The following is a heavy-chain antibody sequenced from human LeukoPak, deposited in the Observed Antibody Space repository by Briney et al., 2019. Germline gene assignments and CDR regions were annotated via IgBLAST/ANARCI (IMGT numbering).Heavy chain of an antibody. V-gene: IGHV4-59*05. D-gene: IGHD3-22*01. CDR3: ARHFGYYDSSGYYLGNWFDP. CDR2: IYYSGST. CDR1: GGSISSYY. Sequence: PSETLSLTCTVSGGSISSYYWSWIRQPAGKGLEWIGSIYYSGSTYYNPSLKSRVTISVDTSKNQFSLKLSSVTAADTAVYYCARHFGYYDSSGYYLGNWFDPWGQGTLVTVSS. J-gene: IGHJ5*02.